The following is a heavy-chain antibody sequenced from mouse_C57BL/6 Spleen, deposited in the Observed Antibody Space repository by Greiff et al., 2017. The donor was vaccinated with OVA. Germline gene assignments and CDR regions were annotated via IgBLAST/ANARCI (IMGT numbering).Heavy chain of an antibody. CDR2: INPYNGGT. D-gene: IGHD1-1*01. CDR1: GYTFTDYY. CDR3: ARRTTVSYFDY. V-gene: IGHV1-19*01. J-gene: IGHJ2*01. Sequence: DVKLQESGPVLVKPGASVKMSCKASGYTFTDYYMNWVKQSHGKSLEWIGVINPYNGGTSYNQKFKGKATLTVDKSSSTAYMELNSLTSEDSAVYYCARRTTVSYFDYWGQGTTLTVSS.